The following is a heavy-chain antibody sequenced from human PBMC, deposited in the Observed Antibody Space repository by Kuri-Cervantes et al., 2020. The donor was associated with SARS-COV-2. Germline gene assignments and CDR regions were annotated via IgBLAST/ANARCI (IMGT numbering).Heavy chain of an antibody. Sequence: SGPTLVKPTQTLTLTCTFSGFSLTTNGVGVAWIRQPPGKALEWLAHIFSNDEKSYSTSLKSRLTISKDTSKSQVVLTMTNMDPVDTATYYCARIPDIVVVPAAIPWFDPWGQGTLVTVSS. J-gene: IGHJ5*02. V-gene: IGHV2-26*01. CDR3: ARIPDIVVVPAAIPWFDP. CDR2: IFSNDEK. D-gene: IGHD2-2*02. CDR1: GFSLTTNGVG.